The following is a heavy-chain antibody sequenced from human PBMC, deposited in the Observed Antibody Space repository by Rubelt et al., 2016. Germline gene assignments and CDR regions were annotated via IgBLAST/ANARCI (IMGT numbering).Heavy chain of an antibody. CDR1: GGSISSYY. V-gene: IGHV4-59*01. Sequence: QVQLQESGPGLVKPSETLSLTCTVSGGSISSYYWSWIRQPPGKGLEWIGYIYYSGSTNYNPSLKSRVTISVETSKNQFSLKLSSVTAADTAVYYCARADYYDSSGYHNWFDPWGQGTLVTVSS. J-gene: IGHJ5*02. CDR3: ARADYYDSSGYHNWFDP. D-gene: IGHD3-22*01. CDR2: IYYSGST.